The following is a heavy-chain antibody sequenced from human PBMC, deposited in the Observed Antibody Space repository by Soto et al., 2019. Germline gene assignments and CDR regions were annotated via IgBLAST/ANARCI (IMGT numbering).Heavy chain of an antibody. V-gene: IGHV4-59*01. Sequence: PSETLSLTCTVSGGSISSYYWSWIRQPPGKGLEWIGYIYYSGSTNYNPSLKSRVTISVDTSKNQFSLKLSSVTAADTAVYYCARVHYCSSTSCYALGRGVSYYYMDVWGKGTTVTVSS. CDR2: IYYSGST. CDR1: GGSISSYY. D-gene: IGHD2-2*01. J-gene: IGHJ6*03. CDR3: ARVHYCSSTSCYALGRGVSYYYMDV.